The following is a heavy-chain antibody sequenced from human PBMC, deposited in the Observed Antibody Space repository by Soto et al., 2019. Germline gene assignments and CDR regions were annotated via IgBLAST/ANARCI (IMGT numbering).Heavy chain of an antibody. CDR3: ARPGDRRGWLDAFDI. V-gene: IGHV4-39*01. Sequence: PPGKGLEWIGSIHYSGSTQYNPSLKSRVTISVDTSKNQFSLKLNSVTAADTAVYYCARPGDRRGWLDAFDICCQGTLVT. D-gene: IGHD6-19*01. J-gene: IGHJ3*02. CDR2: IHYSGST.